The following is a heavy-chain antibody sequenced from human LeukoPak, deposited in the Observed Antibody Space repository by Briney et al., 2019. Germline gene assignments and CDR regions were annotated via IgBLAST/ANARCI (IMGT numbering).Heavy chain of an antibody. CDR1: SGSISSYY. D-gene: IGHD2/OR15-2a*01. V-gene: IGHV4-59*01. J-gene: IGHJ4*02. CDR2: IYYSGST. Sequence: SETLSLTCTVSSGSISSYYWSWLRQPPGKGLEWIGNIYYSGSTNYSPSLKSRVTISVDTSKNQFSLKLTSVTAADTAVYFCARAVSYYGLFYFDYWGQGTLVTVSS. CDR3: ARAVSYYGLFYFDY.